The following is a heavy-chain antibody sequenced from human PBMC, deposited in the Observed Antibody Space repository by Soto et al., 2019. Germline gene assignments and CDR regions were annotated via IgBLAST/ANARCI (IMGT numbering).Heavy chain of an antibody. Sequence: SETLSLTCTVSGGSISGYYWSWIRQPPGKGLEWIGYIYCSGSTNYNPSLKSRVTISVDTSKNQFSLKLSSVTAADTAVYYCARGFVPYGYCSGGSCYPFDYWGQGTLVTVSS. CDR1: GGSISGYY. V-gene: IGHV4-59*01. CDR2: IYCSGST. J-gene: IGHJ4*02. CDR3: ARGFVPYGYCSGGSCYPFDY. D-gene: IGHD2-15*01.